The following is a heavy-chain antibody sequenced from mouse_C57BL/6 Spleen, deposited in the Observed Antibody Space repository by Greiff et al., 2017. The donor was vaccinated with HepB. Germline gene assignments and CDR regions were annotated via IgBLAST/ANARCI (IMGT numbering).Heavy chain of an antibody. CDR2: IRSGDSYT. CDR1: GFTFSSYG. Sequence: EVHLVESGGDLVKPGGSLKLSCAASGFTFSSYGLSWVRQTPDKRLAWVATIRSGDSYTYYPDSVKGRFTISRDNAKNTLYLKMSSLKSEDTAMYYCARRRYGSPMDYWGQGTSVTVSS. J-gene: IGHJ4*01. V-gene: IGHV5-6*01. CDR3: ARRRYGSPMDY. D-gene: IGHD2-10*02.